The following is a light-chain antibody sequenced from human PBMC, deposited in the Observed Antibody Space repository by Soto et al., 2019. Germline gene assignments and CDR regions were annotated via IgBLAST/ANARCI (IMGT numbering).Light chain of an antibody. CDR1: SSDVGGYNY. CDR3: SSYTSSSALGVV. V-gene: IGLV2-14*01. CDR2: DVG. J-gene: IGLJ2*01. Sequence: QSALTQPASVSGSPGQSITISCTGTSSDVGGYNYVSWYQQHSGKAPKLMIYDVGNRPSGVSNRFSGSKSGNTASLTISGLQAEDEADYYCSSYTSSSALGVVFGGGTKLTVL.